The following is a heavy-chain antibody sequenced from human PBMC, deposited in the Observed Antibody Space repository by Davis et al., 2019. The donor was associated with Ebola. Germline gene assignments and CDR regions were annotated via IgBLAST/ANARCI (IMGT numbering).Heavy chain of an antibody. D-gene: IGHD1-1*01. CDR1: GYTFTSYG. CDR2: INPHNGNT. J-gene: IGHJ4*02. Sequence: AASVKVSCKASGYTFTSYGITWVRQAPGLGLEWMGWINPHNGNTNYAQNVQGRVIMTSDTATTTAYMEVGSLRSDDTAVYYCARAQFPTTSDHWGQGTLVTVSS. V-gene: IGHV1-18*04. CDR3: ARAQFPTTSDH.